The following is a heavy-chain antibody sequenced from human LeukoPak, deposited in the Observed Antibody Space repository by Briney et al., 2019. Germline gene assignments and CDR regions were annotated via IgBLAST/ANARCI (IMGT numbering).Heavy chain of an antibody. CDR2: INHSGST. Sequence: PSETPSLTCAVYGGSFSGYYWSWIRQPPGKGLEWIGEINHSGSTNYNPSLKSRVTISVDTSKNQFSLKLSSVTAADTAVYYCARERGGSWQPYFGYWGQGILVTVSS. CDR1: GGSFSGYY. J-gene: IGHJ4*02. CDR3: ARERGGSWQPYFGY. V-gene: IGHV4-34*01. D-gene: IGHD1-26*01.